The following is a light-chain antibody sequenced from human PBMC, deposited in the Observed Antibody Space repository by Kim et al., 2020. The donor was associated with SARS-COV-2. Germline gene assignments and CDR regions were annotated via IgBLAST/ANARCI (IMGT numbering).Light chain of an antibody. J-gene: IGKJ2*01. Sequence: SLYVEDRVTITCRARQSISKFLNWYQHKPGKAPKLLIYGASTLPAGVPPRFSGSGSGTDFTLTITGLQPDDFATYYCQQTYSSPYTFGQGTKLEI. CDR3: QQTYSSPYT. V-gene: IGKV1-39*01. CDR1: QSISKF. CDR2: GAS.